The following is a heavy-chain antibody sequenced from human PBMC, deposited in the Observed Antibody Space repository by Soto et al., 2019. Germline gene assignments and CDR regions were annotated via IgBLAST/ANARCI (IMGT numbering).Heavy chain of an antibody. CDR1: GYSISSGYY. Sequence: LSLTCAVSGYSISSGYYWGWIRQPPGKGLEWIGSIYHSGSTYYNPSLKSRVTISVDTSKNQFSLKLSSVTAADTAVYYCARARGSGWYRHYFHSWGQGTLVTVSS. D-gene: IGHD6-19*01. V-gene: IGHV4-38-2*01. CDR3: ARARGSGWYRHYFHS. J-gene: IGHJ4*02. CDR2: IYHSGST.